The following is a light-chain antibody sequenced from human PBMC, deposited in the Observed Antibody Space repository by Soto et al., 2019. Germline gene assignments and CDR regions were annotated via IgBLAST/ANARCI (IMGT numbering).Light chain of an antibody. CDR2: AAS. CDR3: QQTNSFPQT. J-gene: IGKJ1*01. CDR1: QNINIW. Sequence: DIQMTQSPSSVSASVGDRVTITCRASQNINIWLAWYQQKPGKAPRLLIFAASNLESGVSSRFSGSGSGTDFTLTISGLQPEDFVTYYCQQTNSFPQTFGQGTKVEI. V-gene: IGKV1-12*01.